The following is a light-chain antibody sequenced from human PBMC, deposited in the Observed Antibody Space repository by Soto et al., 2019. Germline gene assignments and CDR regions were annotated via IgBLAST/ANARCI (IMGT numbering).Light chain of an antibody. V-gene: IGKV3-15*01. J-gene: IGKJ4*01. Sequence: EIVLTQSPATLSVSPGERATLSCRASQSVSSDLAWYQQKPGQAPRLLIYGASTRATDIPPRFSGSGSGTEFTLTISSLQPEDFAIYYCQQYNNWYLTFGGGTKVDIK. CDR3: QQYNNWYLT. CDR1: QSVSSD. CDR2: GAS.